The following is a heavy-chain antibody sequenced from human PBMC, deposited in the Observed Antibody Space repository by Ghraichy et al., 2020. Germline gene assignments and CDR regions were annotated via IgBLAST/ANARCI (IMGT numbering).Heavy chain of an antibody. CDR2: IYYSGST. V-gene: IGHV4-31*03. D-gene: IGHD5-24*01. Sequence: SETLSLTCTVAGGSVSSGDKYWSWIRQHPGKGLEWIGHIYYSGSTYYNPSLKSRVTVSVAASKNQFSLKLTAVTAADTAVYYCATMERTDGYNHWTFDVWGRGTRVTVSS. CDR3: ATMERTDGYNHWTFDV. J-gene: IGHJ2*01. CDR1: GGSVSSGDKY.